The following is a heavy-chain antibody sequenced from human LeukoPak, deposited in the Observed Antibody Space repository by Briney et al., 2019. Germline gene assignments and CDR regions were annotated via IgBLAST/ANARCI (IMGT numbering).Heavy chain of an antibody. J-gene: IGHJ6*04. D-gene: IGHD3-10*01. CDR1: GFTFSSYV. CDR2: ISDSGGST. Sequence: GGSLRLSCAASGFTFSSYVMSWVRQVPGKGLEWVSSISDSGGSTYYADSVKGRFTISRDNSENTVYLQTNSLTAEDTAVYYCATVLSPTMVRGVMSDVWGKGTTVTVSS. V-gene: IGHV3-23*01. CDR3: ATVLSPTMVRGVMSDV.